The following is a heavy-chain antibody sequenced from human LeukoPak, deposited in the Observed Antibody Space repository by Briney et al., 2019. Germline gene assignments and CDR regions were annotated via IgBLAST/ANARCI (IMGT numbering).Heavy chain of an antibody. V-gene: IGHV3-23*01. Sequence: GGSLRLSCAASGFTFSSYAMSWVRQAPGKGLEWVSAISGSGGSTYYADSVKGRFTISRDNSKNTLYLQVNSLRAEDTAVYYCAKVIAVFYYFDYWGQGTLVTVSS. CDR3: AKVIAVFYYFDY. D-gene: IGHD6-19*01. J-gene: IGHJ4*02. CDR2: ISGSGGST. CDR1: GFTFSSYA.